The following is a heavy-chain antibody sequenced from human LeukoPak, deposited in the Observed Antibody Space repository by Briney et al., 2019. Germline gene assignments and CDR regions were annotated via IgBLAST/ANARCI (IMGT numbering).Heavy chain of an antibody. Sequence: GGSLRLSCAASGFTFSSYGMHWVRQAPGKGLEWVAVISYDGSNKYYADSVKGRFTISRDNSKNTLYLQMNSLRAEDTAVYYCAKESLWEEYFQHWSQGTLVTVSS. V-gene: IGHV3-30*18. CDR1: GFTFSSYG. CDR3: AKESLWEEYFQH. CDR2: ISYDGSNK. D-gene: IGHD3-10*01. J-gene: IGHJ1*01.